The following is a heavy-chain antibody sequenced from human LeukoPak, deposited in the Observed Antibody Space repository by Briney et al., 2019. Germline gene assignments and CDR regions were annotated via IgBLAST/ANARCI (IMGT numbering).Heavy chain of an antibody. Sequence: SETLSLTCTVSGGSISSGTYYWSWIRQPAGQGLEWIGRIYTSGSTNYNPSLKSRVTISVDTSKNQFSLKLSSVTAADTAVYYCALTKSATGRYYYYMDVWGKGTTVTVSS. CDR2: IYTSGST. CDR1: GGSISSGTYY. J-gene: IGHJ6*03. V-gene: IGHV4-61*02. CDR3: ALTKSATGRYYYYMDV. D-gene: IGHD3-10*01.